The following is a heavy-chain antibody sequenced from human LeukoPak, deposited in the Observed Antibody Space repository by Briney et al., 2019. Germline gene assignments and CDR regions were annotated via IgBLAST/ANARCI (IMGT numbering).Heavy chain of an antibody. J-gene: IGHJ4*02. V-gene: IGHV3-11*04. CDR1: GFTFSDYF. Sequence: GGSLRLSCAASGFTFSDYFMSWIRQAPGEGLEWVSYISNSGSSIYYADSVKGRFTISRDNAKNSLYLQMNSLRAEDTAVYYCTTARRDGLGWGQGTLVTVSS. CDR3: TTARRDGLG. D-gene: IGHD3/OR15-3a*01. CDR2: ISNSGSSI.